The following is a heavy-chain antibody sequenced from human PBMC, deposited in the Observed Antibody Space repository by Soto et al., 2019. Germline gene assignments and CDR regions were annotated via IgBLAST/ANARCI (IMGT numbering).Heavy chain of an antibody. V-gene: IGHV3-11*05. CDR1: GFTFSDYY. CDR2: ISSSSSYT. CDR3: ARLAIAVAGGGFDY. Sequence: QVQLVESGGGLVKPGGSLRLSCAASGFTFSDYYMSWIRQAPGKGLEWVSYISSSSSYTNYADSVKGRFTISRDNAKNELYRQMNSLRAEDTAVYYCARLAIAVAGGGFDYWGQGTLVTVSS. J-gene: IGHJ4*02. D-gene: IGHD6-19*01.